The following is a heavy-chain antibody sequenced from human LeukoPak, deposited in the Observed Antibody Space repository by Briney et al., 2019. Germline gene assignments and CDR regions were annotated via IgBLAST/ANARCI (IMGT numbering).Heavy chain of an antibody. CDR3: ARRFDY. CDR1: GFILSSYD. J-gene: IGHJ4*02. Sequence: GGSLRLSCAASGFILSSYDMNWVRQAPGKGLEWIAYISSSSGTMYYADFVRGRFTISRDNAKSSLYLQMNSLRAEETALYYCARRFDYWGQGTLVTVSS. CDR2: ISSSSGTM. V-gene: IGHV3-48*01.